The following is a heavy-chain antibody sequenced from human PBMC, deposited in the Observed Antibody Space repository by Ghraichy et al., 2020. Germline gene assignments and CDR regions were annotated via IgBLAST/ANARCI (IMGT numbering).Heavy chain of an antibody. CDR2: ISYDGSNK. Sequence: GGSLRLSCAASGFTLSRYGMHWVRQAPGKGLEWVAVISYDGSNKYSADSLKGRFTISRDNSKHTLYLHMHSLRGEDTAVYYCAKDNEAFCGGDCYAFDIWGQGTLVTVSS. CDR3: AKDNEAFCGGDCYAFDI. J-gene: IGHJ3*02. CDR1: GFTLSRYG. D-gene: IGHD2-21*02. V-gene: IGHV3-30*18.